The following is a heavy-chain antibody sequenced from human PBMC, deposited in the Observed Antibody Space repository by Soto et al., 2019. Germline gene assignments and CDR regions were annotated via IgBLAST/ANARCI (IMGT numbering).Heavy chain of an antibody. J-gene: IGHJ4*02. Sequence: HPGGSLRLSCSASGFTFSTYAMHWVRQAPGKGLEYVSAISSNGGSTYYADSVKGRFTISRDNSKNTLYLQMSSLRTADTAIYYCVKGGITMVRGVLFAYWGQGTPVTVSS. CDR1: GFTFSTYA. CDR3: VKGGITMVRGVLFAY. D-gene: IGHD3-10*01. V-gene: IGHV3-64D*06. CDR2: ISSNGGST.